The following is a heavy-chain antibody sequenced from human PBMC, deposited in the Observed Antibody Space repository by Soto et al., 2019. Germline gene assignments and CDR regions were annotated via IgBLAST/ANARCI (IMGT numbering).Heavy chain of an antibody. CDR2: IYYSGST. CDR3: ASGMVVAATLYYYYYMDV. D-gene: IGHD2-15*01. J-gene: IGHJ6*03. V-gene: IGHV4-59*01. CDR1: GGSISSYY. Sequence: SETLSLTCTVSGGSISSYYWSWIRQPPGKGLEWIGYIYYSGSTNYNPSLKSRVTISVDTSKNQFSLKLSSVTAAHTAVYYCASGMVVAATLYYYYYMDVWGKGTTVTVSS.